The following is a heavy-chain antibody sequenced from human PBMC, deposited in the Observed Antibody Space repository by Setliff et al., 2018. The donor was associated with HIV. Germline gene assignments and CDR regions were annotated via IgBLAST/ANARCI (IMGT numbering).Heavy chain of an antibody. V-gene: IGHV3-74*01. CDR1: GFTFDRFW. D-gene: IGHD2-15*01. CDR3: ATLWMRGGYFDT. CDR2: INNDETIT. J-gene: IGHJ4*02. Sequence: PGGSLRLSCAASGFTFDRFWMHWVRQAPGKGLMWVSHINNDETITKYADSVKGRFTISRDNAKNTVYLQMNSLRPEDTAVYYCATLWMRGGYFDTWGQGTLVTVSS.